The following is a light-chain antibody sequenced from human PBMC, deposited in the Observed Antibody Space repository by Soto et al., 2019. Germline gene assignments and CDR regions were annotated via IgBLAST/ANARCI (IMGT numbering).Light chain of an antibody. CDR2: EVN. Sequence: QSALTQPPSASGSPGQSVTISCTGTSSDVGYYNYVSWYQQHPGKAPKLIIYEVNKPPSGVPDRFSGSKSGNTASLTVSGLQAEDEAEYYCTSYAVGINVVFGGGTKLTVL. CDR1: SSDVGYYNY. V-gene: IGLV2-8*01. CDR3: TSYAVGINVV. J-gene: IGLJ2*01.